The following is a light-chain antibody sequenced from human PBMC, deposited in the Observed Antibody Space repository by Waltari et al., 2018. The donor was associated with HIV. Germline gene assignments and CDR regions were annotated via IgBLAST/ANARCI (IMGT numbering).Light chain of an antibody. CDR1: ESLLHSSGFNY. V-gene: IGKV2-28*01. J-gene: IGKJ4*01. CDR2: WSS. CDR3: MQSLQTPLT. Sequence: DIVMTQSPLYLPVTPGEPASISCRSTESLLHSSGFNYLDWYLQKPGRSPELLIYWSSHRDSGVSDRFNGSGSGTNFALKISRVEAEDVGVYFCMQSLQTPLTFGGWTRVDIK.